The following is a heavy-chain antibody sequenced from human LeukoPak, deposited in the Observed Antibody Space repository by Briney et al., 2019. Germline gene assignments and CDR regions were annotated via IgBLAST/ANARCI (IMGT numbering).Heavy chain of an antibody. Sequence: SVKVSCKASGYTFTSYDINWVRQATGQGLEWMGWMNPNSGNTGYAQKFQGRVTMTRNTSISTAYMELSSLRSEDTAVYYCARLDIVVVPAAREGAAYAFDIWGQGTMVTVSS. CDR2: MNPNSGNT. CDR3: ARLDIVVVPAAREGAAYAFDI. V-gene: IGHV1-8*01. J-gene: IGHJ3*02. D-gene: IGHD2-2*03. CDR1: GYTFTSYD.